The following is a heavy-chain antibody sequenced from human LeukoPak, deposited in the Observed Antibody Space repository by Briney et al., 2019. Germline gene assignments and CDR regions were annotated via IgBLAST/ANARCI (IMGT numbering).Heavy chain of an antibody. CDR3: ARDAPGDRGFDY. J-gene: IGHJ4*02. CDR1: GCTFSNFW. Sequence: QPGGSLRLSCAASGCTFSNFWMHWVRQAPGKGLGWVSHINRDGGSTSYTDSVKGRFTISSDNAKNTLYLQMNSLRVEDTAVYYCARDAPGDRGFDYWGQGTLVTVSS. CDR2: INRDGGST. V-gene: IGHV3-74*01. D-gene: IGHD7-27*01.